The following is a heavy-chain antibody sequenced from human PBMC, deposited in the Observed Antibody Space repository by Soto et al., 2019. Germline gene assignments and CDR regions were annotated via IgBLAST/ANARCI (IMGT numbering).Heavy chain of an antibody. D-gene: IGHD3-10*01. Sequence: SETLSLTCTVSGGSISSYYWSWIRQPPGKGLEWIGYIYYSGSTNYNPSLKSRVTISVDTSKNQFSLKLSSVTAADTAVYYCARVRGSHGMDVWGQGTRVTVSS. CDR3: ARVRGSHGMDV. V-gene: IGHV4-59*01. CDR1: GGSISSYY. CDR2: IYYSGST. J-gene: IGHJ6*02.